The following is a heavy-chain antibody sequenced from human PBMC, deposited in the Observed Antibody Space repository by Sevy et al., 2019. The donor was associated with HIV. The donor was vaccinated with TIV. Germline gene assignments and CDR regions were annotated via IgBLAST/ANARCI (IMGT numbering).Heavy chain of an antibody. Sequence: GGSLRLSCVASGFTFDDYAMSWVRQAPGKGLEWVSGINWSGSNTGYADSVKGRFTISRDSAKTSLYLQMNSLRTEDTALYYCARNTYYYDTTGFGAFDIWGQGTMVTVSS. CDR1: GFTFDDYA. J-gene: IGHJ3*02. CDR2: INWSGSNT. CDR3: ARNTYYYDTTGFGAFDI. D-gene: IGHD3-22*01. V-gene: IGHV3-20*04.